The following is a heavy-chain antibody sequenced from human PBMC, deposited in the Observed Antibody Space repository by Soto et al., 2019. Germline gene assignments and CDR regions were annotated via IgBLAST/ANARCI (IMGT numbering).Heavy chain of an antibody. CDR3: ASSPAYGDYASDAFDI. D-gene: IGHD4-17*01. J-gene: IGHJ3*02. CDR1: GGTFSSYA. CDR2: IIPIFGTA. Sequence: SVKVSCKASGGTFSSYAISWVRQAPGQGLEWMGGIIPIFGTANYAQKFQGRVTITADESTSTAYMELSSLRSEDTAVYYCASSPAYGDYASDAFDIWGQGTMVTVS. V-gene: IGHV1-69*13.